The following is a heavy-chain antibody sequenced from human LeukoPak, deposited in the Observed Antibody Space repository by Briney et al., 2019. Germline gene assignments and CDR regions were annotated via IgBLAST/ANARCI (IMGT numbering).Heavy chain of an antibody. D-gene: IGHD4-17*01. J-gene: IGHJ5*02. V-gene: IGHV3-30-3*01. CDR1: GFTFSSYA. Sequence: PGRSLRLSCAASGFTFSSYAMHWVRQAPGKGLEWVAVISYDGGNKYYADSVKGRFTISRDNSKNTLYLQMNSLRAEDTAVYYCARDSNGDYGGGFDPWGQGSLVTVSS. CDR3: ARDSNGDYGGGFDP. CDR2: ISYDGGNK.